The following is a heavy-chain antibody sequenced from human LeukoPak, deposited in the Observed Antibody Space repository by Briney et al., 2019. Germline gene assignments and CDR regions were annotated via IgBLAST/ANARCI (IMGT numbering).Heavy chain of an antibody. CDR1: GFTFSNYW. V-gene: IGHV3-74*01. D-gene: IGHD3-3*01. CDR3: ARDPNDFWSGYWYYFDY. Sequence: QPGGSLRLSCAASGFTFSNYWMHWVRQAPGEGLEWVSRINSDGSSTSYADSVKGRFTISRDNAKNTLYLQMSSLRAEDTALYYCARDPNDFWSGYWYYFDYWGQGTLVTVSS. J-gene: IGHJ4*02. CDR2: INSDGSST.